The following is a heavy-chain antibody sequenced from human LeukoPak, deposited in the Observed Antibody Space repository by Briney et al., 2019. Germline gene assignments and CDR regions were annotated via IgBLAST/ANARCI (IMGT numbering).Heavy chain of an antibody. V-gene: IGHV5-51*01. CDR1: GYSFTSYW. CDR3: ASCGGDCYSGIGDAFDI. D-gene: IGHD2-21*02. J-gene: IGHJ3*02. CDR2: IYPGDSDT. Sequence: GESLKISCQGSGYSFTSYWIGWVRQMPGKGLEWMGIIYPGDSDTRYSPSFQGQVTISADKSISTAYLQWSSLKASDTAMYYCASCGGDCYSGIGDAFDIWGQGTMVTVSS.